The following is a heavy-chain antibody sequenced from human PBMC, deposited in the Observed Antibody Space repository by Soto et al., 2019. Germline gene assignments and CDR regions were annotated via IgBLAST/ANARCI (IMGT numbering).Heavy chain of an antibody. CDR1: GFTFSSYA. CDR3: AKVRSRYRTNGVCSAPPVGWFVP. V-gene: IGHV3-23*01. D-gene: IGHD2-8*01. CDR2: ISGSGGRT. Sequence: GGSLRLSCAASGFTFSSYAMSWVRQAPGKGLGWVSAISGSGGRTYYADSVKGRFTISRDNSKNTRYLQMNSLRAEDTAVYYCAKVRSRYRTNGVCSAPPVGWFVPWGQGTLVTVSS. J-gene: IGHJ5*01.